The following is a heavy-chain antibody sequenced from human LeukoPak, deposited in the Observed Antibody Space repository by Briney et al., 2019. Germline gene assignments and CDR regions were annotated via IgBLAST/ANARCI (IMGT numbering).Heavy chain of an antibody. CDR2: INHSGST. CDR1: GGSFSGYY. CDR3: ARRGDLLEWLSPTPERPYDFDY. V-gene: IGHV4-34*01. J-gene: IGHJ4*02. Sequence: SETLSLTCAVYGGSFSGYYWSWIRQPPGKGLEWIGEINHSGSTNYNPSLKSRVTISVDKSKNQFSLKLSSVTAADTAVYYCARRGDLLEWLSPTPERPYDFDYWGQGTLVTVSS. D-gene: IGHD3-3*01.